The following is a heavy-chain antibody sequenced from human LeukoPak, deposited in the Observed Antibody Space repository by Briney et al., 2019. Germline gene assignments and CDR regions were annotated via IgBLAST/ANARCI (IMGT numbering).Heavy chain of an antibody. Sequence: PSETLSLTCAVYGGSFSGYYWSWIRQPPGKGLEWIGEINHSGSTNYNPSLKSRVTISVDTSKNQFSLKLSSVTAADTAVYYCARVATYYDFWSGYYTWYFDYWGQGTLVTVSS. J-gene: IGHJ4*02. CDR1: GGSFSGYY. D-gene: IGHD3-3*01. CDR3: ARVATYYDFWSGYYTWYFDY. V-gene: IGHV4-34*01. CDR2: INHSGST.